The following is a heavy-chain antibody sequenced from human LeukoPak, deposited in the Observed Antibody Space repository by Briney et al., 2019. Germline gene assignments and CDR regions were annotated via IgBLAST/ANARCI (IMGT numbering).Heavy chain of an antibody. J-gene: IGHJ4*02. CDR1: GGSISSGGYY. CDR2: IYYSGST. CDR3: ARDGGALYGSGRIV. V-gene: IGHV4-31*03. Sequence: SETLSLTCTVSGGSISSGGYYWSWIRQHPGKGLEWIGYIYYSGSTYYNPSLKSRVTISVDTSKNQFSLKLSSVTASDTAVYHCARDGGALYGSGRIVWGQGTLVTVSS. D-gene: IGHD3-10*01.